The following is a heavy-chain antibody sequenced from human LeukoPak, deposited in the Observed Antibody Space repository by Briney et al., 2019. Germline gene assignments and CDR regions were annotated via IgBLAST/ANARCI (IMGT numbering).Heavy chain of an antibody. CDR3: ARSAVAGTGDWYFDL. V-gene: IGHV5-10-1*01. Sequence: GESLKISCKGSGSSFTSYWISWVRQMPGKGLEWMGRIDPSDSYTNYSPSFQGHVTISADKSISTAYLQWSSLKASDTAMYYCARSAVAGTGDWYFDLWGRGTLVTVSS. CDR1: GSSFTSYW. CDR2: IDPSDSYT. D-gene: IGHD6-19*01. J-gene: IGHJ2*01.